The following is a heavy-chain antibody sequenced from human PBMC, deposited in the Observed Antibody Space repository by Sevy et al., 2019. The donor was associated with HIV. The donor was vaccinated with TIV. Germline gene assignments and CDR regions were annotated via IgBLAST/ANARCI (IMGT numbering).Heavy chain of an antibody. Sequence: GGSLRLSCAASGFTFSDYYMSWIRQAPGKGLEWVSYISSSGSTIYDADSVKGRFTISRDNAKNSLYLQMNSLRAEDTAVYYCARWLAAPGSSLTKESTRLYYYYYGMDVWGQRTTVTVSS. D-gene: IGHD6-13*01. CDR1: GFTFSDYY. J-gene: IGHJ6*02. V-gene: IGHV3-11*01. CDR2: ISSSGSTI. CDR3: ARWLAAPGSSLTKESTRLYYYYYGMDV.